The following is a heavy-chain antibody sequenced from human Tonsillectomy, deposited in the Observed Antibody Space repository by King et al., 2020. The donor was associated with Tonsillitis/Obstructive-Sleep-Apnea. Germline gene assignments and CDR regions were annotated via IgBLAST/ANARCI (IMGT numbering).Heavy chain of an antibody. CDR2: ISGSGGST. J-gene: IGHJ6*03. CDR1: GFTFSSYA. D-gene: IGHD2-2*01. V-gene: IGHV3-23*04. Sequence: VQLVESGGGLVQPGGSLRLSCAASGFTFSSYAMSWVRQAPGKGLEWVSAISGSGGSTYYADSVKGRFTISRDNSKNTLYLQMNSLRAEDTAVYYCAXAPPCSSTSCXNXYYYMDVWGKGTTVTVSS. CDR3: AXAPPCSSTSCXNXYYYMDV.